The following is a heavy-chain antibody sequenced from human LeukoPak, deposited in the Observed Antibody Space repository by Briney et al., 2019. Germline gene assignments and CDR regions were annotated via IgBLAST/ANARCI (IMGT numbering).Heavy chain of an antibody. CDR1: GFTFSSYE. CDR3: TTVERGYSYGFDY. V-gene: IGHV3-15*01. CDR2: IKSKTDGGTT. Sequence: PGGSLRLSCAASGFTFSSYEVNWVRQAPGKGLEWVGRIKSKTDGGTTNYAAPVKGRFTISRDDSKNTLYLQMISLKTEDTAVYYCTTVERGYSYGFDYWGQGTLVTVSS. D-gene: IGHD5-18*01. J-gene: IGHJ4*02.